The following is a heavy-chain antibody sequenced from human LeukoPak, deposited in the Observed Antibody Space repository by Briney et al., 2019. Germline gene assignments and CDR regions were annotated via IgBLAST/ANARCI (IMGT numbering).Heavy chain of an antibody. CDR2: ISTYNGNT. V-gene: IGHV1-18*01. J-gene: IGHJ4*02. Sequence: ASVKVSCKASGYTFNSHGITWMRQAPGQGLEWMGWISTYNGNTNYAQKLQGRVTMTTDTSTSTAYMELSRLRSDDTAVYYCARADVLLWFGESCFDYWGQGTLVTVSS. CDR3: ARADVLLWFGESCFDY. D-gene: IGHD3-10*01. CDR1: GYTFNSHG.